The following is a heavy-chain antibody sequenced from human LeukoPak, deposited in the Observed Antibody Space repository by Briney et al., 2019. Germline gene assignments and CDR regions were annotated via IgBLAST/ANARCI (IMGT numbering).Heavy chain of an antibody. V-gene: IGHV4-34*01. CDR3: ARSRGLGVVVAAPYTNGMDV. CDR1: GGSFSGYY. CDR2: INHSGST. Sequence: SETLSLTCAVYGGSFSGYYWSWIRQPPGKGLEWIGEINHSGSTNYNPSLKSRVTISVDTSKNQFSLKLSSVTAADTAVYYCARSRGLGVVVAAPYTNGMDVWGQGTTVTVSS. D-gene: IGHD2-15*01. J-gene: IGHJ6*02.